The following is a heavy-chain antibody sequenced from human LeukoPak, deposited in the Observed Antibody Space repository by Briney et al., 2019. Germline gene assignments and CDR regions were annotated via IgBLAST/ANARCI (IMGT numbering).Heavy chain of an antibody. Sequence: GGSLRLFCAASVFTECISYMRGVRQAPGKGLEWVSLIYSGGSTYYADSVKGRFTISRDNAKNTLYLQMNSLRAEDTAVYYCARGRGLLDFWGQGTLVTVSS. CDR1: VFTECISY. J-gene: IGHJ4*02. V-gene: IGHV3-66*01. CDR2: IYSGGST. D-gene: IGHD3-10*01. CDR3: ARGRGLLDF.